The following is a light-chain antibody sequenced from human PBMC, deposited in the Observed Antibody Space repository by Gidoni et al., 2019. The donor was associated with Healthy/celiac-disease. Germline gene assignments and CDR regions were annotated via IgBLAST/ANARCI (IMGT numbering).Light chain of an antibody. CDR3: QQLNSYPRT. Sequence: IQFTHSPSSLSASVGDRVTITCRASQGISSYLAWYQQKPGKAPKLLIYAASTLKSGVPSRFSGSGSGKDFTLTISSLQPEDFATYYCQQLNSYPRTFGQGTKVEIK. V-gene: IGKV1-9*01. J-gene: IGKJ1*01. CDR2: AAS. CDR1: QGISSY.